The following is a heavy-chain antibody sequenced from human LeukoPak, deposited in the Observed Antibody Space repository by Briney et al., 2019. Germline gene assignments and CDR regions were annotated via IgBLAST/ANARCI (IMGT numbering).Heavy chain of an antibody. Sequence: PSGTLSLTCTVSGGSITTPTYYWGWIRQPPGKGLEWIGTIYYTGATYYNPSLKSRVTISVDTSKNQFSMRLTSVTAADTSVYFCVREAHASIWNYFDYWGQGTLVPVSS. CDR1: GGSITTPTYY. CDR2: IYYTGAT. CDR3: VREAHASIWNYFDY. J-gene: IGHJ4*02. D-gene: IGHD1-1*01. V-gene: IGHV4-39*07.